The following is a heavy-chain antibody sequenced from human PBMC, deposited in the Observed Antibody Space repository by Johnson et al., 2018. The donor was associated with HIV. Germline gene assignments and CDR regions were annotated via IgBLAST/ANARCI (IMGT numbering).Heavy chain of an antibody. CDR3: ARGGSGWSHYACDI. CDR2: ISYDGSNK. V-gene: IGHV3-30-3*01. Sequence: QVQLVESGGGVVQPGRSLRLSCAASGFTFSSYAMHWVRQAPGKGLEWVAVISYDGSNKYYADSVKGRFTIYRDKSKNTLYLQMNSLRAEDTSVYYWARGGSGWSHYACDIWGQGTMVTVSS. J-gene: IGHJ3*02. D-gene: IGHD6-19*01. CDR1: GFTFSSYA.